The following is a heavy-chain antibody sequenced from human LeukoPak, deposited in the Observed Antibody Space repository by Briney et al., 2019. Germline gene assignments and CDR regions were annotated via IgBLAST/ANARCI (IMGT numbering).Heavy chain of an antibody. J-gene: IGHJ6*02. V-gene: IGHV3-21*01. D-gene: IGHD6-6*01. CDR2: ISSSSSYI. CDR1: GFTFSSYW. CDR3: ARVVLARGYYGMDV. Sequence: GGSLRLSCAASGFTFSSYWMHWVRQAPGKGLEWVSSISSSSSYIYYADSVKGRFTISRDNAKNSLYLQMNSLRAEDTAVYYCARVVLARGYYGMDVWGQGTTVTVSS.